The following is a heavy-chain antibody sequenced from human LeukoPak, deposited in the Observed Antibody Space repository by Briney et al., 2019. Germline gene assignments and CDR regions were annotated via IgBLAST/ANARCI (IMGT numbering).Heavy chain of an antibody. V-gene: IGHV1-69*13. CDR2: IIPIFGTA. D-gene: IGHD6-6*01. J-gene: IGHJ6*02. CDR3: ARVTAARREGYYYYGMDV. Sequence: GASVKVSCKASGGTFSSYATSWVRQAPGQGLEWMGGIIPIFGTAIYAQTFQGRVTITADESTSTAYMELSSLRSEDTAVYYCARVTAARREGYYYYGMDVWGQGPTVTVS. CDR1: GGTFSSYA.